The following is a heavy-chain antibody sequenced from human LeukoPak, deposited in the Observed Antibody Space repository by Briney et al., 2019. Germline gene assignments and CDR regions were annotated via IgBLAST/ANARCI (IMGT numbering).Heavy chain of an antibody. V-gene: IGHV3-23*01. CDR2: ISGSGRTT. CDR1: GFTFSSYA. Sequence: GGSLRLSCAASGFTFSSYAMSWVRQAPGKGLEWVSGISGSGRTTYSADSMKGRFTISRVNPRNTLYLQMNSLRAEDTAVYYCAKSSLTRRLPDFDYWGLGTLVTVSS. D-gene: IGHD5-18*01. J-gene: IGHJ4*02. CDR3: AKSSLTRRLPDFDY.